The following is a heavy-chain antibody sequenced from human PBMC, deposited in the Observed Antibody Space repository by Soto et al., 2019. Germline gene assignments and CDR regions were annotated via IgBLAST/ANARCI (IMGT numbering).Heavy chain of an antibody. CDR1: GFSFSTYA. J-gene: IGHJ4*02. V-gene: IGHV3-23*01. CDR3: AKDLGATTDYYFDY. Sequence: PGGSLRLSCAASGFSFSTYAMIWVRQAPGKGLEWVSGISGGGGSTYYIDSVKGRFTISRDTSKNTLSLQMNSLRAEDTAVYYCAKDLGATTDYYFDYWGQGTPVTVSS. CDR2: ISGGGGST. D-gene: IGHD1-26*01.